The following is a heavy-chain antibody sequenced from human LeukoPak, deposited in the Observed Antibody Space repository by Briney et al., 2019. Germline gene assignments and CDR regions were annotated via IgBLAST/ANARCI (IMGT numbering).Heavy chain of an antibody. D-gene: IGHD6-6*01. V-gene: IGHV3-74*01. CDR3: ARGYSSSYRIDY. Sequence: GGSLRLSCAASGYTFSSYWMHWVRQAPGKGLVWVSRINTDGSSTTYADSVKGRFTISRDNAKNTLYLQMNSLSAEDTAVYYCARGYSSSYRIDYWGQGTLVTVSS. CDR2: INTDGSST. J-gene: IGHJ4*02. CDR1: GYTFSSYW.